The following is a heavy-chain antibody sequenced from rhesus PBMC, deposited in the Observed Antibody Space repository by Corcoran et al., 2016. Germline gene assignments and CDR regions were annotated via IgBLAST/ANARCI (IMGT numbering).Heavy chain of an antibody. CDR2: VDYEDGEA. D-gene: IGHD2-21*01. CDR1: GYTFTDYY. V-gene: IGHV1-111*02. J-gene: IGHJ3*01. Sequence: EVQLVQSGVEVKKPGASVKIYCKASGYTFTDYYLHWRQQALRKGLEWIERVDYEDGEAIHAQKFQNRGPITADTSTDTAYMELSSLRSEDTAVYYCATRSNVYGSGAFDFWGQGLRVTVSS. CDR3: ATRSNVYGSGAFDF.